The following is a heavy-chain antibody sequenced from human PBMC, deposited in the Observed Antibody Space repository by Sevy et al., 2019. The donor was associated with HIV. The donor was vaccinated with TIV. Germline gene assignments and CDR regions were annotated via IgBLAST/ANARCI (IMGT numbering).Heavy chain of an antibody. D-gene: IGHD2-2*02. CDR1: GYTFTDYY. J-gene: IGHJ6*02. CDR3: ARVVEPAGIDPYYYGVDV. Sequence: ASVKVSCKASGYTFTDYYIHWVRQAPGQGLEWMGWINPKSGGTNYAQKFHGRVTMTRETSISTAYMELSRLRSDDTAEYYCARVVEPAGIDPYYYGVDVWGPVATGTVSS. CDR2: INPKSGGT. V-gene: IGHV1-2*02.